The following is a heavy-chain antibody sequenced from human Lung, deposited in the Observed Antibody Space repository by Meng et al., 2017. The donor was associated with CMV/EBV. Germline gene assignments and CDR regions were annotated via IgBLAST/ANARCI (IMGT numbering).Heavy chain of an antibody. V-gene: IGHV1-69*05. CDR1: GGTFSTYA. J-gene: IGHJ4*02. CDR2: IIPLYATA. D-gene: IGHD3-10*01. Sequence: SXXVSXKASGGTFSTYAVSWVRQAPGEGLEWMGGIIPLYATANYAQRFQGRVTITTDESTSTAYMEVSSLRSEDTAVYYCARASYYGSGSYYHFDSWGQGTXVTVSS. CDR3: ARASYYGSGSYYHFDS.